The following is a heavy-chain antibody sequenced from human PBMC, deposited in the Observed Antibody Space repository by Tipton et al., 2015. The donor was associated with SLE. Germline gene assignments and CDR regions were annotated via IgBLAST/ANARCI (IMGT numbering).Heavy chain of an antibody. CDR1: GYSISSGYY. J-gene: IGHJ1*01. V-gene: IGHV4-38-2*01. D-gene: IGHD6-6*01. CDR3: ARSIAARRAEYFQH. CDR2: IYHSGST. Sequence: TLSLTCAVSGYSISSGYYWGWIRQPPGKGLEWIGSIYHSGSTYYNPSLKSRVTISVDTSKNQFSLKLSSVTAADTAVYYCARSIAARRAEYFQHWGQGTLVTVSS.